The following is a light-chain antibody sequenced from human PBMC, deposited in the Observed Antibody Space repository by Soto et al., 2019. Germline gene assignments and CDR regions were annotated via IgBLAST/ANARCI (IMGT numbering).Light chain of an antibody. J-gene: IGLJ1*01. CDR2: EVN. CDR1: SHDVGAYDY. CDR3: SSYIGRNNYV. Sequence: QSALTQPPSASGSPGQSVTISCTGTSHDVGAYDYVSWYRQYPGKAPKLLTYEVNRRPPGIPERFSGSKSGNTASLTVSGLQAEDEADYYCSSYIGRNNYVFGTGTKLTVL. V-gene: IGLV2-8*01.